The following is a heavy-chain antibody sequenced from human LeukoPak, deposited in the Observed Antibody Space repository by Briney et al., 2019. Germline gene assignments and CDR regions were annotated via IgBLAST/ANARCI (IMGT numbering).Heavy chain of an antibody. J-gene: IGHJ6*02. V-gene: IGHV1-3*01. CDR1: GYTFTSYA. CDR3: AVAAAGTRKSMDV. Sequence: ASVKVSCKASGYTFTSYAMHWVRQAPGQRLEWMGWINAGNGNTKCSQKFQGRVTITRDTSASTAYMELSSLRSEDTAVYYCAVAAAGTRKSMDVWGQGTTVTVSS. CDR2: INAGNGNT. D-gene: IGHD6-13*01.